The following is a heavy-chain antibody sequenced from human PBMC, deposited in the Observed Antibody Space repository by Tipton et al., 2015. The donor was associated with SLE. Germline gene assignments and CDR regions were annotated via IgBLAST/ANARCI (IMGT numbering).Heavy chain of an antibody. CDR3: ARAKTRPGCFDP. J-gene: IGHJ5*02. Sequence: TLSLTCTVSGGSINSDDYDWSWLRQHPGKGLECIGDIHHSGNIYYNPSLKSRLSLSVDVSRYQFSLNLTSVTSADTAVYYCARAKTRPGCFDPWGQGTRVTVSS. V-gene: IGHV4-31*03. D-gene: IGHD4-23*01. CDR1: GGSINSDDYD. CDR2: IHHSGNI.